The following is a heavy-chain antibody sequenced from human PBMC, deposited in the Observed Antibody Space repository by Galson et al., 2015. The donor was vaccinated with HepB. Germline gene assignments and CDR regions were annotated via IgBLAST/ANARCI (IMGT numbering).Heavy chain of an antibody. CDR1: GYTFTGYY. CDR2: INPNSGGT. Sequence: SVKVSCKASGYTFTGYYMHWVRQAPGQGLEWMGWINPNSGGTNYAQKFLGRVTMTRETSISTAYMELSMLRSDDTAVYYCAREEIYDYVWGSYRRYWYFDLWGRSTLVTVSS. CDR3: AREEIYDYVWGSYRRYWYFDL. D-gene: IGHD3-16*02. V-gene: IGHV1-2*02. J-gene: IGHJ2*01.